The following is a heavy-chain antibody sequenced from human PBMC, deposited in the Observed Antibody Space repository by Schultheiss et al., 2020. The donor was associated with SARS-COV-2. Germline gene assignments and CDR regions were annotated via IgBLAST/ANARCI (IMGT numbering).Heavy chain of an antibody. CDR3: ARVTSSTVTTDY. CDR1: GGSISSYY. Sequence: SETLSLTCTVSGGSISSYYWSWIRQPPGKGLEWIGYIYYSGSTNYNPSLRGRVTLSLDTSLNQFSLNVNSVTAADTAVYYCARVTSSTVTTDYWGQGTLVTVSS. D-gene: IGHD4-17*01. CDR2: IYYSGST. V-gene: IGHV4-59*12. J-gene: IGHJ4*02.